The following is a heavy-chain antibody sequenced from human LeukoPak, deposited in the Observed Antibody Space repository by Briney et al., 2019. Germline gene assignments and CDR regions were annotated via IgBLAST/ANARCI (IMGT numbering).Heavy chain of an antibody. Sequence: GASVKVSCKASGGTFSSYAISWVRQAPGQGLEWMGGIIPIFGTANYAQKFQGRVTITADESTSAAYMELSSLRSEDTAVYYCARGAEMATNEIDYWGQGTLVTVSS. CDR1: GGTFSSYA. CDR3: ARGAEMATNEIDY. J-gene: IGHJ4*02. V-gene: IGHV1-69*01. CDR2: IIPIFGTA. D-gene: IGHD5-24*01.